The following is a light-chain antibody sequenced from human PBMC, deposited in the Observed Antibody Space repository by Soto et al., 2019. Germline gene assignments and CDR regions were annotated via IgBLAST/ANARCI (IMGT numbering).Light chain of an antibody. Sequence: QSVLTQPASVSGSPGQSIAISCTGTSSDVGGYNYVSWYQQHPGKAPKRTIYEVSNRPSGVSNRFSGSKSGNTASLTISGLQAEDEADYYCSSYTSSSTSVVGTGTKVTVL. CDR1: SSDVGGYNY. V-gene: IGLV2-14*01. CDR2: EVS. J-gene: IGLJ1*01. CDR3: SSYTSSSTSV.